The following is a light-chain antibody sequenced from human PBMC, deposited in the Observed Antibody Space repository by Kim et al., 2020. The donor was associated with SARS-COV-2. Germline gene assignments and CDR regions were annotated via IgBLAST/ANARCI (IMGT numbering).Light chain of an antibody. CDR3: QQYGSSPNT. CDR1: QRVSSSY. CDR2: GAS. V-gene: IGKV3-20*01. Sequence: EIVLTQSPGTLSLSPGERATLSCRASQRVSSSYLAWYQQKPGQAPRLLIYGASSRATGIPDRFSGSGSGTDFTLTISRLEPEDFAVYYCQQYGSSPNTFGQGTKLEI. J-gene: IGKJ2*01.